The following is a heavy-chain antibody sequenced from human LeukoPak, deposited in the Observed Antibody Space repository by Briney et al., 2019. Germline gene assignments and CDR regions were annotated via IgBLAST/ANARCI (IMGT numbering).Heavy chain of an antibody. D-gene: IGHD3-22*01. V-gene: IGHV4-30-4*08. CDR2: IYYSGST. J-gene: IGHJ4*02. Sequence: PSETLSLTCTVSGGSISSGDYYWSWIRQPPGKGLEWIGYIYYSGSTYYNPSLKSRVTISVDTSKNQFYLKLSSVTAADTAVYYCARSYYYDSSGYIDYWGQGTLVTVSS. CDR1: GGSISSGDYY. CDR3: ARSYYYDSSGYIDY.